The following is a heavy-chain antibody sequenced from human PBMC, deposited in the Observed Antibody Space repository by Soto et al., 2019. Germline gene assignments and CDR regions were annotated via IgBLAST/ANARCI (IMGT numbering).Heavy chain of an antibody. CDR1: GGSVSSGSYY. CDR2: IYYSGST. J-gene: IGHJ4*02. V-gene: IGHV4-61*01. CDR3: ESYYGGNSDYFDY. Sequence: SETLSLTCTVSGGSVSSGSYYWSWIRQPPGKGLEWIGYIYYSGSTNYNPSLKSRVTISVDTSKNQFSLKLSSVTAADTAVYYCESYYGGNSDYFDYWGQGTLVTVSS. D-gene: IGHD4-17*01.